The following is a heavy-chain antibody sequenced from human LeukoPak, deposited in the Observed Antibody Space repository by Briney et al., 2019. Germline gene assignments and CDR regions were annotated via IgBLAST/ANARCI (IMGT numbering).Heavy chain of an antibody. V-gene: IGHV3-23*01. CDR2: ISGSGGST. Sequence: GGSLRLSCAASGFTFSSYAMSWVRQAPGKGLEWVSAISGSGGSTYYADSVKGRFTISRDNSKNTLYLPMNSLRAEDTAVYYCAKDTGIVGATPWFDPWGQGTLVTVSS. CDR3: AKDTGIVGATPWFDP. D-gene: IGHD1-26*01. CDR1: GFTFSSYA. J-gene: IGHJ5*02.